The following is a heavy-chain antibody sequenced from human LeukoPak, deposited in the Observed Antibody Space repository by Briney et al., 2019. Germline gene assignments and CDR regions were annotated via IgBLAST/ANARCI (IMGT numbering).Heavy chain of an antibody. Sequence: ASVKVSCKASGGTFSSYAISWVRQAPGQGLEWMGGIIPIFGTANYAQKFQGRVTITTDESTSTAYMELSSLRFEDTAVYYCARVKRYFDWFHFDYWGQGTLVTVSS. V-gene: IGHV1-69*05. CDR1: GGTFSSYA. CDR2: IIPIFGTA. CDR3: ARVKRYFDWFHFDY. D-gene: IGHD3-9*01. J-gene: IGHJ4*02.